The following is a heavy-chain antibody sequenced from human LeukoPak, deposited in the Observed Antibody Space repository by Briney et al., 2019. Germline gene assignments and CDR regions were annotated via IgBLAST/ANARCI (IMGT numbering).Heavy chain of an antibody. J-gene: IGHJ4*02. D-gene: IGHD3-22*01. CDR1: GGSISSSNW. V-gene: IGHV4-4*02. Sequence: PSGTLSLTCAVSGGSISSSNWWSWVRPPPGKGLEWIGEIYHSGSTNYNPSLKSRVTISVDKSKNQFSLKLSSVTAADTAVYYCARDQGYYDSSGAAFDYWGQGTLVTVSS. CDR3: ARDQGYYDSSGAAFDY. CDR2: IYHSGST.